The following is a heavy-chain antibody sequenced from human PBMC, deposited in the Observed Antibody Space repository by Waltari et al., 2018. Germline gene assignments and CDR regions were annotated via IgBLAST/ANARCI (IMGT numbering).Heavy chain of an antibody. Sequence: QVQLQQWGAGLLKPSETLSLTCAVYGGSFGGYYWSWIRQPPGKGLEWIGEINHSGSTNYNPSLKSRVTISVDTSKNQFSLKLSSVTAADTAVYYCARRAGTTAFDYWGQGTLVTVSS. V-gene: IGHV4-34*01. CDR2: INHSGST. CDR3: ARRAGTTAFDY. J-gene: IGHJ4*02. CDR1: GGSFGGYY.